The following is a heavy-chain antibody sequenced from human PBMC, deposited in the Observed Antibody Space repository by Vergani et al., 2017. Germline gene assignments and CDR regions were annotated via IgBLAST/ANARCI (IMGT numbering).Heavy chain of an antibody. Sequence: QVQLVESGGGVVQPGRSLRLSCAASGFTFSSYGMHWVRQAPGKGLEWVAVISYDGSNKYYADSVKGRFTITRDNSKNTLYLQMNSLRAEDTAVYYCAKWRTTVTTHFDYWGQGTLVTVSS. CDR2: ISYDGSNK. J-gene: IGHJ4*02. CDR3: AKWRTTVTTHFDY. D-gene: IGHD4-17*01. V-gene: IGHV3-30*18. CDR1: GFTFSSYG.